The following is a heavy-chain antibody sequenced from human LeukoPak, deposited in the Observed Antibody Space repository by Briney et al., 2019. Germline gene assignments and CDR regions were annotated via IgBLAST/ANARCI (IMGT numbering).Heavy chain of an antibody. Sequence: PGGSLRLSCAAYGFAFSSYGMHWVRQAPGKGLEWVAVISYDGSNKYYADSVKGRFTISRDNSKNTLYLQMNSLRAEDTAVYYCAKEAIYGMDVWGQGTTVTVSS. V-gene: IGHV3-30*18. CDR2: ISYDGSNK. J-gene: IGHJ6*02. CDR1: GFAFSSYG. CDR3: AKEAIYGMDV.